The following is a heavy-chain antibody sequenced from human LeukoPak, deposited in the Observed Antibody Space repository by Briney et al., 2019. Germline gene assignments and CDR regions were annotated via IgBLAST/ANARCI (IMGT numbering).Heavy chain of an antibody. V-gene: IGHV3-43*01. CDR2: ISWDGGST. CDR3: AAFGANVE. CDR1: GFTFDDYT. Sequence: GGSLRLSCAASGFTFDDYTMHWVRQAPGKGLEWVSLISWDGGSTYYADSVKGRFTISRDNSKNSLYLQMNSLRTEDTALYYCAAFGANVEWGQGTLVTVSS. J-gene: IGHJ4*02. D-gene: IGHD3-10*01.